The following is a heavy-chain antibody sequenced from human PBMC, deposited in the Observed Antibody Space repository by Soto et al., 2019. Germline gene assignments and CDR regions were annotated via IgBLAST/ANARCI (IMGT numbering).Heavy chain of an antibody. CDR2: ISGSGGST. Sequence: EVQLLESGGGLVQPGGSLRLSCAASGFTFSSYAMSWVRQAPGKGLEWVSAISGSGGSTYYADSVKGRFTISRDNSKNTLYLQMNSLRAEDTAVYYCAKPSVPRPRKMVTFDFWGQGTLVTVSS. CDR1: GFTFSSYA. V-gene: IGHV3-23*01. D-gene: IGHD2-21*02. CDR3: AKPSVPRPRKMVTFDF. J-gene: IGHJ5*01.